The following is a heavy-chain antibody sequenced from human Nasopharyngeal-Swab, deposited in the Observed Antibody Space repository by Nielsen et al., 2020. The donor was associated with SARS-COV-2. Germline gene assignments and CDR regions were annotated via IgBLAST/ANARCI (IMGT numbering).Heavy chain of an antibody. CDR1: GFTFSDYY. CDR3: ARGSNRNVVVVAATPVYFDY. D-gene: IGHD2-15*01. CDR2: ISSSSSYT. J-gene: IGHJ4*02. V-gene: IGHV3-11*05. Sequence: GEPLKISCAASGFTFSDYYMSWIRQAPGKGLEWVSYISSSSSYTNYADSVKGRFTISRDNAKNSLYLQMNSLRAEDTAVYYCARGSNRNVVVVAATPVYFDYWGQGTLVTVSS.